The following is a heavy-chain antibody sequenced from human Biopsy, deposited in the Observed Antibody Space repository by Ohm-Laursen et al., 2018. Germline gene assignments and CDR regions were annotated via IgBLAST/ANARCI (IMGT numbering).Heavy chain of an antibody. CDR3: ARHPTGFWFDP. J-gene: IGHJ5*02. V-gene: IGHV4-39*01. CDR1: GGSISSSSTYY. CDR2: IYNTETT. Sequence: SETLSLTCTVSGGSISSSSTYYWAWLRQPPGKGLEWIGSIYNTETTSYNPSLKSRVTISIDTSTTQFSLKVSSVTAADTALYFCARHPTGFWFDPWGHGTLVTVSS.